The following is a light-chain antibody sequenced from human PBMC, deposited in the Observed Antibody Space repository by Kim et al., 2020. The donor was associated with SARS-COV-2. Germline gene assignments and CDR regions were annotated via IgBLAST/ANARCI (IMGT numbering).Light chain of an antibody. Sequence: GQKRTISWSGASPNIGINYVAWYQQLPGTAPKLLIYDNVKRPSGTPDRFSGSKSDTSATLDITGLQTADEADYYCATWDTRLSAGVFGGGTQLTVL. CDR3: ATWDTRLSAGV. CDR2: DNV. J-gene: IGLJ3*02. V-gene: IGLV1-51*01. CDR1: SPNIGINY.